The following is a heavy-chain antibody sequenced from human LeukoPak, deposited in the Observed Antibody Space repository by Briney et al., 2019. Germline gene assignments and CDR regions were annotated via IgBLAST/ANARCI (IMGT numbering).Heavy chain of an antibody. CDR1: GGSISSGSYY. J-gene: IGHJ3*02. CDR3: ARGGTMVRGVWGI. Sequence: SETLSLTCAVSGGSISSGSYYWGWIRQPPGKGLEWIGSIYYSGSTYYNPSLKSRVTISVDTSKNQFSLKLSSVTAADTAVYYCARGGTMVRGVWGIWGQGTMVTVSS. V-gene: IGHV4-39*07. D-gene: IGHD3-10*01. CDR2: IYYSGST.